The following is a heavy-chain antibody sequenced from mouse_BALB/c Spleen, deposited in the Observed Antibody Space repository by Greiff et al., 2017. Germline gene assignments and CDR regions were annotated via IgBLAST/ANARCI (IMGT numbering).Heavy chain of an antibody. CDR1: GFTFSSYG. Sequence: DVQLQESGGDLVKPGGSLKLSCAASGFTFSSYGMSWVRQTPDKRLEWVATISSGGSYTYYPDSVKGRFTISRDNAKNTLYLQMSSLKSEDTAMYYCARLRDYYGSSYDYWGQGTTLTVSS. J-gene: IGHJ2*01. CDR3: ARLRDYYGSSYDY. D-gene: IGHD1-1*01. CDR2: ISSGGSYT. V-gene: IGHV5-6*01.